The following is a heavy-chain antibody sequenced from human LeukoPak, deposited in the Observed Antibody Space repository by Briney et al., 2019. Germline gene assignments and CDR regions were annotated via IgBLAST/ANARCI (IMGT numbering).Heavy chain of an antibody. Sequence: PSETLSLTCTVSGSSISSSSYSWGWIRQPPGKGLEWIGSIYYSGSTYYNPSLKSRVTISVDTSKNQFSLKLTSLTAADTAVYYCAEEHLATSGVFHWGQGTLVTVSS. D-gene: IGHD5-24*01. CDR1: GSSISSSSYS. CDR3: AEEHLATSGVFH. J-gene: IGHJ4*02. CDR2: IYYSGST. V-gene: IGHV4-39*01.